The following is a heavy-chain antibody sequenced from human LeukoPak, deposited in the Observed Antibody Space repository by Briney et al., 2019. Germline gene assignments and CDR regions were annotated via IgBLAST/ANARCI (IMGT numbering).Heavy chain of an antibody. D-gene: IGHD3-22*01. CDR2: ISAYNGNT. Sequence: GASVKVSCKASGYTFTSYGISWVRQAPGQGLEWMGWISAYNGNTNYAQKLQGRVTMTTDTSTSTAYMELRSLRSDDTAVYYCARDDVQRYYDSSGYGVWFDPWGQGTLVTVSS. CDR1: GYTFTSYG. J-gene: IGHJ5*02. V-gene: IGHV1-18*01. CDR3: ARDDVQRYYDSSGYGVWFDP.